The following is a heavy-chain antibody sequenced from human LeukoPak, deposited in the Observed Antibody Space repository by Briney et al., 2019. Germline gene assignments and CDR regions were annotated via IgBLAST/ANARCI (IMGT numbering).Heavy chain of an antibody. D-gene: IGHD3-10*01. CDR1: GFTLGSYA. J-gene: IGHJ4*02. Sequence: GGSLRLSCAGSGFTLGSYAMSWVRQAPGKGLEWVSAISGNGYNTYYADSVKGRFTISSESSGDTLYLQMHNLRAEDTAVYYCAKGVRLWFAFYFDYWGQGTLVTVSS. V-gene: IGHV3-23*01. CDR3: AKGVRLWFAFYFDY. CDR2: ISGNGYNT.